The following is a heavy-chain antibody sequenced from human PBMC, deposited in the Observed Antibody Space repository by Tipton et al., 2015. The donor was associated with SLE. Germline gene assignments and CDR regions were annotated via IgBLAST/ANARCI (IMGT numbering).Heavy chain of an antibody. J-gene: IGHJ5*02. D-gene: IGHD3-16*01. CDR2: IYYSGST. V-gene: IGHV4-39*07. CDR3: ANLGVGEDP. Sequence: TLSFTCTVSGGSISSSSYYWGWIRQPPGKGLEWIGSIYYSGSTYYNPSLKSRVTISVDTSKNQFSLKLSSVTAADTAVYYCANLGVGEDPWGQGTLVTVSS. CDR1: GGSISSSSYY.